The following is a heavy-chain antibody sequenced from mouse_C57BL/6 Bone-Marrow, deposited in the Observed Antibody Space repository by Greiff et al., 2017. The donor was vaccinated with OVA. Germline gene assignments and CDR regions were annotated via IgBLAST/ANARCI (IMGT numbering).Heavy chain of an antibody. Sequence: DVQLVESGEGLVKPGGSLKLSCAASGFTFSSYAMSWVRQTPEKRLELVAYISSGGDYIYYADTVKGRFTIARDNARNTLYLQMSSLKSEDTAMYYCTREDGRCLFAYWGQGTLVTVSA. CDR2: ISSGGDYI. CDR3: TREDGRCLFAY. V-gene: IGHV5-9-1*02. D-gene: IGHD1-1*01. J-gene: IGHJ3*01. CDR1: GFTFSSYA.